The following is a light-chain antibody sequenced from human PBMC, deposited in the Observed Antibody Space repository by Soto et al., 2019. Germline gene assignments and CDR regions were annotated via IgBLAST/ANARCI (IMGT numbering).Light chain of an antibody. V-gene: IGLV1-40*01. CDR3: QSYDSSLSVGV. J-gene: IGLJ3*02. CDR2: GNS. CDR1: SSNIGAGYD. Sequence: QSVLTQPPSVSGAPGQRVTISCTGSSSNIGAGYDVHWYRQLPGTAPKLLIYGNSNRPSGVPDRFSGSKSGTSASLAITGLQAEDEADYYCQSYDSSLSVGVFGGGTKLTV.